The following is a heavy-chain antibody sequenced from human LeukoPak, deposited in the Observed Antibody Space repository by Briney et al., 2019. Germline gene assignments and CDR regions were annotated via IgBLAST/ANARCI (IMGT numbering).Heavy chain of an antibody. CDR1: GGSISSGYY. V-gene: IGHV4-38-2*02. D-gene: IGHD6-19*01. Sequence: PSETLSLTCTVSGGSISSGYYWAWIRPPPGKGLEWIGSIYHSGSTYYNPSLKSRVTISVDTSKNHFSLKLTSVTAADTAVYYCARGRSSGWYALYNWFDPWGQGTLVTVSS. CDR3: ARGRSSGWYALYNWFDP. CDR2: IYHSGST. J-gene: IGHJ5*02.